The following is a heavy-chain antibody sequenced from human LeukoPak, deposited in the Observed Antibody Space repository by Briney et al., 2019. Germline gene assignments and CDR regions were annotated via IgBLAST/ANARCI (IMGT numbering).Heavy chain of an antibody. CDR2: IYYSGST. D-gene: IGHD2-2*02. J-gene: IGHJ4*02. CDR1: GGSFSGYY. Sequence: SETLSLTCAVYGGSFSGYYWSWIRQPPGKGLEWIGYIYYSGSTNYNPSLKSRVTISVDTSKNQFSLKLSSVTAADTAVYYCARVYCSSTSCYIGYFDYWGQGTLVTVSS. V-gene: IGHV4-59*01. CDR3: ARVYCSSTSCYIGYFDY.